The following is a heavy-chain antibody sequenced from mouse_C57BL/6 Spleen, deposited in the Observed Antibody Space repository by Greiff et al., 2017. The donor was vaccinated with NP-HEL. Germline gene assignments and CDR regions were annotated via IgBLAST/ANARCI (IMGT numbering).Heavy chain of an antibody. CDR1: GYTFTSYT. CDR2: INPSSGYT. Sequence: QLQQSGAELARPGASVKMSCKASGYTFTSYTMHWVKQRPGQGLEWIGYINPSSGYTKYNQKFKDKATLTADKSSSTAYMQLSSLTSEDSAVYYCAWSNSFAYWGQGTLVTVSA. J-gene: IGHJ3*01. D-gene: IGHD2-5*01. V-gene: IGHV1-4*01. CDR3: AWSNSFAY.